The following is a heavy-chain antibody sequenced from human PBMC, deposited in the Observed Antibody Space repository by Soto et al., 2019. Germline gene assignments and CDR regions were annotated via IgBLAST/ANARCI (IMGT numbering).Heavy chain of an antibody. V-gene: IGHV4-31*03. Sequence: SETLSLTCTASGDSISGGASFWSWIRQPPGKGLEWIANVYYSGSSYYNPSLKSRLTISVDTTKNQFSLQLKSMTAADTAVYYCAKLSCTSSTCYFPGWFDPWGQGTLVTVS. D-gene: IGHD2-2*01. J-gene: IGHJ5*02. CDR1: GDSISGGASF. CDR3: AKLSCTSSTCYFPGWFDP. CDR2: VYYSGSS.